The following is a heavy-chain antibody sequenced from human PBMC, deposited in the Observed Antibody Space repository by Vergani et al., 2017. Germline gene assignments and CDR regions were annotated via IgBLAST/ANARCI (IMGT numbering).Heavy chain of an antibody. D-gene: IGHD3-16*01. Sequence: QVQLVESGGGVVQRGGSLRLSCATSGFTLSNYDMQWIRQGPGKGLECVAFIQFDGSNQYYADSVKGRFTLSRDFSKNTLYLQMNSLRTDDTATYYCAKHFRGWGIDYWGKGTQVIVSS. J-gene: IGHJ4*02. V-gene: IGHV3-30*02. CDR1: GFTLSNYD. CDR2: IQFDGSNQ. CDR3: AKHFRGWGIDY.